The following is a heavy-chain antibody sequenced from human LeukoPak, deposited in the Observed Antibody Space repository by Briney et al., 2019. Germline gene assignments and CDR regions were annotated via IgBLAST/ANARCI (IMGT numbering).Heavy chain of an antibody. CDR3: ARDSPYDAFDI. CDR2: IYYSGST. Sequence: SETLSLTCTVSGSSISSYYWSWIRQPPGKGLEWIGYIYYSGSTNYNPSLKSRVTISVDTSKNQFSLKLSSVTAADTAVYYCARDSPYDAFDIWGQGIMVTVSS. J-gene: IGHJ3*02. CDR1: GSSISSYY. V-gene: IGHV4-59*01.